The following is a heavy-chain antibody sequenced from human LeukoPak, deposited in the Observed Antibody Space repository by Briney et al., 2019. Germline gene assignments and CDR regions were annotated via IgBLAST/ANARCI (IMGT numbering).Heavy chain of an antibody. CDR1: GFTFDDYA. J-gene: IGHJ4*02. V-gene: IGHV3-9*01. CDR3: AKGAAAGIRGYFDY. Sequence: PGRSLRLSCVASGFTFDDYAMHWVRHAPGKGLEWVSGISYNRDGIGYADSVKGRFTVSRDNAKNSLYLQMNSLRSEDTALYYCAKGAAAGIRGYFDYWGQGILVTVSS. D-gene: IGHD6-25*01. CDR2: ISYNRDGI.